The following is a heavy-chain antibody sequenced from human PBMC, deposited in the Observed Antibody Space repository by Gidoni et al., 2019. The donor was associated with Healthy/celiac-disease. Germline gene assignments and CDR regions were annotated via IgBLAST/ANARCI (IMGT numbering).Heavy chain of an antibody. CDR1: GFTFSSYS. V-gene: IGHV3-21*01. J-gene: IGHJ3*02. CDR3: ARKVVNSLDAFDI. Sequence: EVQLVESGGGLVKPGGSLRLSCAASGFTFSSYSMNGVRQAPGKGLELVSSISSSSSYIYYADSVKGRFTISRDNAKNSLYLQMNSLRAEDTAVYYCARKVVNSLDAFDIWGQGTMVTVSS. CDR2: ISSSSSYI.